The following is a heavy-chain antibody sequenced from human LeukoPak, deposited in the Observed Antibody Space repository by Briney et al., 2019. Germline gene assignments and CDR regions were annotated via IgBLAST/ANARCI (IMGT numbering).Heavy chain of an antibody. CDR3: ARDAGYCSSTSCQVNI. V-gene: IGHV3-21*01. CDR2: ISSSSSYI. J-gene: IGHJ3*02. Sequence: PGGSPRLSCAASGFTFSSYSMNWVRQAPGKALEWVSSISSSSSYIYYADSVKGRFTISRDNAKNSLYLQMNSLRAEDTAVYYCARDAGYCSSTSCQVNIWGQGTMVTVSS. D-gene: IGHD2-2*01. CDR1: GFTFSSYS.